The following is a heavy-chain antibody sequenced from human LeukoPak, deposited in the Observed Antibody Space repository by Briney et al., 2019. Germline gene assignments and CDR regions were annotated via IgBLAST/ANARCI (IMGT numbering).Heavy chain of an antibody. V-gene: IGHV4-34*01. D-gene: IGHD1-1*01. CDR3: ARGKGGNVSLDY. Sequence: PSETLSLTCAVYGGSFSGYYWSWIRQPPGKGLEWIGEINHSGSTNYNPSLKSRVTISVDTSKNQFSLKLSSVTAADTAVYYCARGKGGNVSLDYWGQGTLVTVSS. CDR2: INHSGST. CDR1: GGSFSGYY. J-gene: IGHJ4*02.